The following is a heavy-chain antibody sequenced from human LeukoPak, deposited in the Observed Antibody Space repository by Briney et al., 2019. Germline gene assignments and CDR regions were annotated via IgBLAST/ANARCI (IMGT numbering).Heavy chain of an antibody. Sequence: ASVKVSCKASGYTFTSYAMHWVRQAPGQRLEWMGWINAGNGNTKYSQEFQGRVTITRDTSISTAYMELSRLGSDDTAVYYCAGSGYENPNWFDPWGQGTLVTVSS. CDR2: INAGNGNT. D-gene: IGHD5-12*01. CDR3: AGSGYENPNWFDP. J-gene: IGHJ5*02. V-gene: IGHV1-3*01. CDR1: GYTFTSYA.